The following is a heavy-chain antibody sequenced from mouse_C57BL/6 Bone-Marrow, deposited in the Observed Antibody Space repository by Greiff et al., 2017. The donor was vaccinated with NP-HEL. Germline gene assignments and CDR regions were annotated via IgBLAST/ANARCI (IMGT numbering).Heavy chain of an antibody. J-gene: IGHJ3*01. CDR1: GFNIKDDY. D-gene: IGHD1-1*01. CDR2: IDPENGDT. V-gene: IGHV14-4*01. CDR3: TLFITTVVGAY. Sequence: EVKLVESGAELVRPGASVKLSCTASGFNIKDDYMHWVKQRPEQGLEWIGWIDPENGDTEYASKFQGKATITADTSSNTAYLQLSSLTSEDTAVYYCTLFITTVVGAYWGQGTLVTVSA.